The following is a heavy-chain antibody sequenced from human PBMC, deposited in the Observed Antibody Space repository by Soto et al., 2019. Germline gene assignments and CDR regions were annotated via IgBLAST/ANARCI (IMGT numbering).Heavy chain of an antibody. CDR1: GFTFGDYW. J-gene: IGHJ4*02. V-gene: IGHV3-7*03. Sequence: ALRLSCAASGFTFGDYWMTWVRQAPGKGLEWVANLKRDGRERYYVDSVKGRFSVSRDNAKNSLYLQMNNLRPEDTAVYYCARDVYEILGRVVRRLDSWGQGTLVTVSS. CDR3: ARDVYEILGRVVRRLDS. CDR2: LKRDGRER. D-gene: IGHD2-8*01.